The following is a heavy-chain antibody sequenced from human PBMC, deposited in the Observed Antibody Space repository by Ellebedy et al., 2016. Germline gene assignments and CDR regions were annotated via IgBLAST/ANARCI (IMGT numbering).Heavy chain of an antibody. CDR1: GYTFTSYG. D-gene: IGHD3-10*01. J-gene: IGHJ6*02. CDR2: ISAYNGNA. CDR3: AREFSALWFGESLSGMDV. V-gene: IGHV1-18*01. Sequence: ASVKVSCKTSGYTFTSYGISWVRQAPGQGLEWMGWISAYNGNANYAQKLQGRVTMTTDTSTSTAYMELRSLRSDDTAVYYCAREFSALWFGESLSGMDVWGQGTTVTVSS.